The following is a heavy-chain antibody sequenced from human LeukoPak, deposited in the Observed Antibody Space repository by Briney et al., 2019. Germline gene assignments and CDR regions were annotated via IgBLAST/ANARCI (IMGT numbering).Heavy chain of an antibody. J-gene: IGHJ4*02. CDR1: GFTFSNAW. CDR2: IKSKTDGGTT. V-gene: IGHV3-15*07. CDR3: AKYIEAARYFDY. D-gene: IGHD6-6*01. Sequence: GGSLRLSCAASGFTFSNAWMNWVRQAPGKGLEWVGRIKSKTDGGTTDYAAPVKGRFTISRDDSKNTLYLQMNSLRAEDTAVYYCAKYIEAARYFDYWGQGTLVTVSS.